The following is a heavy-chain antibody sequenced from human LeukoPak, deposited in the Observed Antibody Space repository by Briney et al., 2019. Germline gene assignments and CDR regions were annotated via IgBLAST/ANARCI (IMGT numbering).Heavy chain of an antibody. CDR1: GFTFSSYA. D-gene: IGHD3-9*01. CDR3: ARGPVTYYDILTVWGYFDY. CDR2: ISGSGGST. V-gene: IGHV3-23*01. J-gene: IGHJ4*02. Sequence: PGGPLRLSCAASGFTFSSYAMSWVRQAPGKGLEWVSAISGSGGSTYYADSVKGRFTISRDNAKNSLYLQMNSLRAEDTAVYYCARGPVTYYDILTVWGYFDYWGQGTLVTVSS.